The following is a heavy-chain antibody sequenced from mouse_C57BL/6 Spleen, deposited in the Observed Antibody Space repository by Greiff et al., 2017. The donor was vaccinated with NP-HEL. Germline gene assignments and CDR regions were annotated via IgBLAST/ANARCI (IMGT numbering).Heavy chain of an antibody. V-gene: IGHV2-2*01. D-gene: IGHD2-1*01. Sequence: QVQLQQSGPGLVQPSQSLSITCTVSGFSLTSYGVHWVRQSPGKGLEWLGVIWSGGSTDYNAAFISRLSISKDNSKGQVFFKMNSLQADDTAIYYCATTYGNYEYFDVWGTGTTVTVSS. J-gene: IGHJ1*03. CDR1: GFSLTSYG. CDR3: ATTYGNYEYFDV. CDR2: IWSGGST.